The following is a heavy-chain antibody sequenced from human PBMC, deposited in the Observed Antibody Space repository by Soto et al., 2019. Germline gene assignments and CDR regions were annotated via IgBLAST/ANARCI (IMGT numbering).Heavy chain of an antibody. J-gene: IGHJ4*02. D-gene: IGHD3-22*01. Sequence: GWSLRLSCAASGFTFSSYWMSWVRQAPGKGLEWVANIKQDGSEKYYVDSVKGRFTISRDNAKNSLYLQMNSLRAEDTAVYYCARDRLVNYDSSGYYDYWGKGTLVTVSS. CDR3: ARDRLVNYDSSGYYDY. CDR1: GFTFSSYW. V-gene: IGHV3-7*03. CDR2: IKQDGSEK.